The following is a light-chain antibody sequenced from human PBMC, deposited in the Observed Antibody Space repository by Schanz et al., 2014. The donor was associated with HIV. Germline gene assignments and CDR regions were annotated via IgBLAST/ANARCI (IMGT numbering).Light chain of an antibody. CDR1: QSINSG. Sequence: DIQMTQSPSTLSASVGDRVSITCRSSQSINSGLAWYQQKPGKAPNLLIYEASTLETGVPSRFSGSGSGTEFTLAISSLQPEDFATYYCQQYNDGSYTFGQGTKLEIK. J-gene: IGKJ2*01. CDR3: QQYNDGSYT. V-gene: IGKV1-5*03. CDR2: EAS.